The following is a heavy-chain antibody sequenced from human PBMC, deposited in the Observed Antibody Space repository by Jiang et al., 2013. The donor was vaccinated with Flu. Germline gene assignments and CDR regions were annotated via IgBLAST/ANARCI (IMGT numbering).Heavy chain of an antibody. CDR3: TTGSLFGVITSAEDY. J-gene: IGHJ4*02. CDR1: GFNFDTAW. CDR2: IKSRSDSGPT. V-gene: IGHV3-15*01. D-gene: IGHD3-3*01. Sequence: QLLESGGGLVKPGGSLRLSCAASGFNFDTAWMSWVRQAPGKGPEWVGRIKSRSDSGPTDYAAPVKGRFTISRDESKNTLYLQMNSLKIEDTAVYYCTTGSLFGVITSAEDYWGQGTLVTVSS.